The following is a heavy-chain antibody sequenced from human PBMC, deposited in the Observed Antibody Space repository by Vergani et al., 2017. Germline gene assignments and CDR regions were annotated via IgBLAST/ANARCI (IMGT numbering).Heavy chain of an antibody. CDR3: ARVNTETNGHLYYYYDMDV. D-gene: IGHD4-11*01. CDR1: GGSFTSYH. Sequence: QVQLQQWGGGLLKPSETLSLTCVVNGGSFTSYHWTWIRQSPGEGLEWVGDIDHTGRPDYNPSLKSRLTMSVDKSRNQFSLTLNSVTATDTAIHFCARVNTETNGHLYYYYDMDVWGQGTAVTVSP. CDR2: IDHTGRP. J-gene: IGHJ6*01. V-gene: IGHV4-34*01.